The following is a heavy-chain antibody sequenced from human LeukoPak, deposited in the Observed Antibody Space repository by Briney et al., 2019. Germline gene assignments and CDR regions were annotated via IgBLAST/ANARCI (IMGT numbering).Heavy chain of an antibody. Sequence: GGSLRLSCAASGFAFSNYAMNWVRQAPGKGLEWVSAISGDGGGTYYADSVKGRFTISRDNSKNTLYLQMNSLRDEDTAVYYCAKHRFESGGYHSTDWGQGTLVTVSS. D-gene: IGHD3-22*01. CDR1: GFAFSNYA. J-gene: IGHJ4*02. V-gene: IGHV3-23*01. CDR2: ISGDGGGT. CDR3: AKHRFESGGYHSTD.